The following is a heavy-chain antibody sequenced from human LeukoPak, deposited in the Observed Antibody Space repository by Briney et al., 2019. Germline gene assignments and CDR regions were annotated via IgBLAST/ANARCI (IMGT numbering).Heavy chain of an antibody. J-gene: IGHJ4*02. Sequence: ASVKVSCKASGYTFTSYGISWVRQAPGQGLEWMGWISAYNGNTDYAQSLHGRVTMTTDTSTNTAYVELGSLTSDDTAVYYCARVGSYCTSSTCFDYWGQGTLVTVSS. D-gene: IGHD2-2*01. V-gene: IGHV1-18*01. CDR3: ARVGSYCTSSTCFDY. CDR1: GYTFTSYG. CDR2: ISAYNGNT.